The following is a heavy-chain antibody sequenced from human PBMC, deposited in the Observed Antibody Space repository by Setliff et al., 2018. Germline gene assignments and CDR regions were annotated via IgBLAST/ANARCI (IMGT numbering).Heavy chain of an antibody. CDR3: SATDDYGGSQYYLDY. V-gene: IGHV4-39*01. CDR1: GGSISSSSYY. CDR2: INHSGST. J-gene: IGHJ4*02. Sequence: SETLSLTCTVSGGSISSSSYYWGWIRQPPGKGLEWIGSINHSGSTKYNPSLKSRVTISVDTSKNQFSLNLNSVTAAETAVCYCSATDDYGGSQYYLDYWGQGTLVTVSS. D-gene: IGHD3-10*01.